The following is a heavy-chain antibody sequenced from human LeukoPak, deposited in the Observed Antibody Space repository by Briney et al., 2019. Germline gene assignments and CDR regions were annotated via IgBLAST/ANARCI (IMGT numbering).Heavy chain of an antibody. D-gene: IGHD3-22*01. CDR1: GFTFSRYR. CDR2: INSDGSSR. J-gene: IGHJ4*02. CDR3: ARLIRDDY. Sequence: GGSLRLSCAASGFTFSRYRMHWVRQAPGKGLVWVSRINSDGSSRSYADFVKGRFTISRDNAKNTLYLQMNNLRTEDTAVYYCARLIRDDYWGQGTLVTVSS. V-gene: IGHV3-74*01.